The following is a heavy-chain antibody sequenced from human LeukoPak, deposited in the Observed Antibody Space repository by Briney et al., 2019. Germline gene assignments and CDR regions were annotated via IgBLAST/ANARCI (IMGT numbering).Heavy chain of an antibody. CDR1: GFTFSSYS. D-gene: IGHD3-22*01. V-gene: IGHV3-21*01. CDR3: ARAARVYDSSGPIEGVPEYFQH. CDR2: ISSSSSNI. J-gene: IGHJ1*01. Sequence: GGSLRLSCAASGFTFSSYSMNWVRQAPGKGLEWVSSISSSSSNIYYADSVKGRFTISRDNAKNSLYLQMNSLRAEDTAVYYCARAARVYDSSGPIEGVPEYFQHWGQGTLVTVSS.